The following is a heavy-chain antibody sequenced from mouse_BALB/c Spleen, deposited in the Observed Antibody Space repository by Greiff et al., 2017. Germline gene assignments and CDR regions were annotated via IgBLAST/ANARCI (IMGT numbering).Heavy chain of an antibody. D-gene: IGHD4-1*01. V-gene: IGHV1-39*01. Sequence: EVQLQQTGPELVKPGASVKISCKASGYSFTDYIMLWVKQSHGKSLEWIGNINPYYGSTSYNLKFKGKATLTVDKSSSTAYMQLNSLTSEDSAVYYCARGWDGDYWGQGTTLTVSS. CDR1: GYSFTDYI. J-gene: IGHJ2*01. CDR3: ARGWDGDY. CDR2: INPYYGST.